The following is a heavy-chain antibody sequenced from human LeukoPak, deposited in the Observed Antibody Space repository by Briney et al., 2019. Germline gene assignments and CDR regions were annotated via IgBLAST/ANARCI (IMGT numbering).Heavy chain of an antibody. D-gene: IGHD3-16*01. CDR1: GGSISSYY. CDR3: ARDRALGSGKYYFDY. CDR2: IDYSGYT. Sequence: SETLSLTCTVSGGSISSYYWSWIRQPPGKGLEWIGYIDYSGYTNYNPSLKSRVTISLDTSTNQFSLKLNSVTAADTAVYYCARDRALGSGKYYFDYWGQGTPVTVPS. V-gene: IGHV4-59*01. J-gene: IGHJ4*02.